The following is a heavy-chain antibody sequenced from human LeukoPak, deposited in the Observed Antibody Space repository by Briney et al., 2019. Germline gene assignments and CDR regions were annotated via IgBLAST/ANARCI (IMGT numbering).Heavy chain of an antibody. V-gene: IGHV3-74*01. CDR2: IYSDGSST. CDR1: GFTFSSYW. Sequence: PGGSLRLSCAASGFTFSSYWMHWVRQAPGKGLVWVSRIYSDGSSTIYADSVKGRFTISRDNAKNTLYLQMNSLRAEDTALYYCAKADSRGSSWYHYYGMDVWGQGTTVTVSS. J-gene: IGHJ6*02. CDR3: AKADSRGSSWYHYYGMDV. D-gene: IGHD6-13*01.